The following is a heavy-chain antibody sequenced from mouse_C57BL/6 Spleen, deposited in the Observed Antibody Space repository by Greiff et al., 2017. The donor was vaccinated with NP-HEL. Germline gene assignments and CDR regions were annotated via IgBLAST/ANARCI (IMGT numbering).Heavy chain of an antibody. CDR1: GYTFTSYW. Sequence: QVQLQQPGAELVRPGTSVKLSCKASGYTFTSYWMHWVKQRPGQGLEWIGVIDPSDSYTNYNQKFKGKATLTVDTSSSTAYMQLSSLTSEDSAVYCCAKNYYGSSYFDYWGQGTTLTVSS. J-gene: IGHJ2*01. D-gene: IGHD1-1*01. CDR3: AKNYYGSSYFDY. V-gene: IGHV1-59*01. CDR2: IDPSDSYT.